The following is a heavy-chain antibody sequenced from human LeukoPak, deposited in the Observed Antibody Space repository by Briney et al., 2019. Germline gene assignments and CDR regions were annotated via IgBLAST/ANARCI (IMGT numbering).Heavy chain of an antibody. V-gene: IGHV4-39*07. J-gene: IGHJ5*02. Sequence: SETLPLTCTVSDDSISSSTYYWGWIRQPPGKGLEWIGRIFYTGSTSYNPSLKSRVTISVDTSKNQFSLKLSSVTAADTAVYFCARDYYYAGSGYDPWGQGTLVTVSS. CDR1: DDSISSSTYY. CDR2: IFYTGST. CDR3: ARDYYYAGSGYDP. D-gene: IGHD3-22*01.